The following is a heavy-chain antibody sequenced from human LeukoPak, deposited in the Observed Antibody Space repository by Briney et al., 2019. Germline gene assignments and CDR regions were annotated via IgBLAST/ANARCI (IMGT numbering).Heavy chain of an antibody. J-gene: IGHJ4*02. D-gene: IGHD3-22*01. CDR3: ARGGGGVTYYYDSSGYYCDY. Sequence: GASVKVSCKASGYTLTGYYMHWVRQAPGQGLEWMGWINPNSGGTNYAQKFQGRVTMTRDTSISTAYMELSRLRSDDSAVYYCARGGGGVTYYYDSSGYYCDYWGRGTLVTVSS. V-gene: IGHV1-2*02. CDR1: GYTLTGYY. CDR2: INPNSGGT.